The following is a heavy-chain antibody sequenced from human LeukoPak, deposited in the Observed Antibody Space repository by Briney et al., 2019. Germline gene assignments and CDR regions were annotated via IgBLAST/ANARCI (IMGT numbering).Heavy chain of an antibody. CDR2: ISAGSRHI. J-gene: IGHJ5*02. CDR1: GFTFSIYT. D-gene: IGHD2-2*01. CDR3: ARDGYQVPTTFGTFDP. V-gene: IGHV3-21*01. Sequence: PGGSLRLSCEASGFTFSIYTMNWVRQAPGKGLEGVSIISAGSRHIYYADSVRGRFTISRDDAKNSLYLQMNTLRAEDTAVYYCARDGYQVPTTFGTFDPWGQGTLVTVSS.